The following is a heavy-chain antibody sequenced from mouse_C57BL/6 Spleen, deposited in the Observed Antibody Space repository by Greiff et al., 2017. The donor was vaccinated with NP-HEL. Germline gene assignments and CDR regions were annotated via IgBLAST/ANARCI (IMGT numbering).Heavy chain of an antibody. J-gene: IGHJ3*01. Sequence: QVQLQQPGAELVRPGASVKLSCKASGYTFTSYWMHWVKQRPGQGLEWIGNINPSNGGTNYNEKFKSKATLTVDKSSSTAYMQLSSLTSEDSAVYYCARQDYDSISWFAYWGQGTLVTVSA. CDR2: INPSNGGT. CDR1: GYTFTSYW. D-gene: IGHD1-1*01. V-gene: IGHV1-53*01. CDR3: ARQDYDSISWFAY.